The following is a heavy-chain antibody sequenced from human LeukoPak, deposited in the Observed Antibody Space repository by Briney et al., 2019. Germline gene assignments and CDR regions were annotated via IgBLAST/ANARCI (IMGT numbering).Heavy chain of an antibody. CDR1: GGSINSSSYY. D-gene: IGHD3-22*01. CDR2: IYYSGRA. CDR3: ARQYSSSLGGGY. V-gene: IGHV4-39*01. J-gene: IGHJ4*02. Sequence: SETLSPTCTVSGGSINSSSYYWGWIRQPPGKGLEWMGTIYYSGRAYYNPSLKSRVTVSVDTSKNQFSLKLSSVTAADTAVYYCARQYSSSLGGGYWGQGTLVTVSS.